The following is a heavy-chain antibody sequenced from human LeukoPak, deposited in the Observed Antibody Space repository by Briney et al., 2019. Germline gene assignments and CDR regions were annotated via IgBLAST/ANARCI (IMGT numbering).Heavy chain of an antibody. J-gene: IGHJ3*02. D-gene: IGHD4-17*01. CDR3: ASVLTVTTRGAFDI. V-gene: IGHV1-18*01. CDR2: ISAYNGNT. Sequence: ASVTVSCKASGYTFTSYGITWVRQAPGQGLEWMGWISAYNGNTNYTQKLQGRVTMTTDTSTNTAYMELRSLRSDDTAVYYCASVLTVTTRGAFDIWGQGTMVTVSS. CDR1: GYTFTSYG.